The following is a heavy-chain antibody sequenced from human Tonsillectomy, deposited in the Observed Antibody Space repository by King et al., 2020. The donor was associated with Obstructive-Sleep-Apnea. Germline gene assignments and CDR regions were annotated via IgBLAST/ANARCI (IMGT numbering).Heavy chain of an antibody. CDR1: GYTFTSYG. V-gene: IGHV1-18*04. CDR2: ISAYTGNI. D-gene: IGHD4-17*01. CDR3: ASDSVTVSPPHMYFYYGMDV. J-gene: IGHJ6*02. Sequence: QLVQSGVEVKKPGASVKVSCKASGYTFTSYGISWVRQAPGQGLEWMGWISAYTGNINYAQKFQGRVIMTTDTSTSTAYMELRSLRSDDTAVYYCASDSVTVSPPHMYFYYGMDVWGQGTTVTVSS.